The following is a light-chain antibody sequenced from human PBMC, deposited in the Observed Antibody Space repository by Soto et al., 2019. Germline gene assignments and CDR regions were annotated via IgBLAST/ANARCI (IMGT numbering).Light chain of an antibody. J-gene: IGKJ5*01. V-gene: IGKV3-20*01. CDR3: QHYGSSPPIT. CDR1: QSVSSSY. Sequence: EIVLSQSPGTLSLSPGERATLSCRASQSVSSSYLAWYQQKPGQAPRLLIYGASSRDTGIPDRFSGGGSGTDFTLTISRLEPEDFAVYYCQHYGSSPPITFGQGTRLEIK. CDR2: GAS.